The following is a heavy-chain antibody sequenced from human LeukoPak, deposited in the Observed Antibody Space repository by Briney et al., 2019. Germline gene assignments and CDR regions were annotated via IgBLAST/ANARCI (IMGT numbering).Heavy chain of an antibody. J-gene: IGHJ5*02. Sequence: SETLSLTCTVSGGSISSYYWSWIRQPPGKGLEWIGYIYYSGSTNYNPSLKSRVTISVDTSKNQFSLKLSSVTAADTAVYYCARHPDIITMVRGVNDWFDLWGQGTLVTVSS. CDR1: GGSISSYY. CDR3: ARHPDIITMVRGVNDWFDL. V-gene: IGHV4-59*08. D-gene: IGHD3-10*01. CDR2: IYYSGST.